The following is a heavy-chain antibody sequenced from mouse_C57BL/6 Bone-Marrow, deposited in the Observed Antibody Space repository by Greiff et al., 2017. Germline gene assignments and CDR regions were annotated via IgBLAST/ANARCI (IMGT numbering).Heavy chain of an antibody. CDR1: GFTFSDYY. CDR3: ARDGNPYAMDY. J-gene: IGHJ4*01. CDR2: ISNGGGST. D-gene: IGHD2-1*01. V-gene: IGHV5-12*01. Sequence: EVKVEESGGGLVQPGGSLKLSCAASGFTFSDYYMYWVRQTPEKRLEWVAYISNGGGSTYYPDTVKGRFTISRDNAKNTLYLQMSRLKSEDTAMYYCARDGNPYAMDYWGQGTSVTVSS.